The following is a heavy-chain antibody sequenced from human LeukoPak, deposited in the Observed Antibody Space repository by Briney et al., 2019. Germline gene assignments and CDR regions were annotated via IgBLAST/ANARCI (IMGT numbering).Heavy chain of an antibody. V-gene: IGHV3-30*01. CDR1: GFTFSNYA. J-gene: IGHJ4*02. CDR3: ARESTYYYDSGSSGPHYFDN. Sequence: GGSLRLSCAASGFTFSNYAMHWVRQAPGKGLEWVSLISSGGTYEYYADSVKGRFTISRDNSKNTLYLQLNSLRAEDTAVYYCARESTYYYDSGSSGPHYFDNWGQGTLVTVSS. CDR2: ISSGGTYE. D-gene: IGHD3-10*01.